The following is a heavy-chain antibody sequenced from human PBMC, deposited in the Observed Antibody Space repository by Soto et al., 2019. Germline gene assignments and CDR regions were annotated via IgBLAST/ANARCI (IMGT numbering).Heavy chain of an antibody. J-gene: IGHJ4*02. CDR2: IYSGGST. CDR3: HGYGY. Sequence: EVQVVESGGGLIQPGGSLRLSCEVSGFSVTANYMSWVRQAPGKGLEWVSVIYSGGSTYYIDSVKGRFSISRDISKNTRYLQMNRLRAEDTAVYYCHGYGYWGQGTLVTVSS. CDR1: GFSVTANY. D-gene: IGHD5-12*01. V-gene: IGHV3-53*01.